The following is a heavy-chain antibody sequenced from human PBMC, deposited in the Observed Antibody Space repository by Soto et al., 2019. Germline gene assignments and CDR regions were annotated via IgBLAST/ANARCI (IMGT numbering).Heavy chain of an antibody. J-gene: IGHJ4*02. V-gene: IGHV3-30*18. CDR3: AKDMSSSWYFYY. Sequence: QVQLVESGGGMVQPGRSLRLSCAASGFTFSSYGMHWVRQAPGKGLEWVAVISYDGSNKYYADSVKGRFTISRDNSKNTLYLQMNSLRAEDTAVYYCAKDMSSSWYFYYWGQGTLVTVSS. CDR2: ISYDGSNK. D-gene: IGHD6-13*01. CDR1: GFTFSSYG.